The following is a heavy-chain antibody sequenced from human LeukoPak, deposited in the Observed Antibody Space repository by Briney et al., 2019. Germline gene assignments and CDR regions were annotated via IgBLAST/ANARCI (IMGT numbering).Heavy chain of an antibody. CDR3: ARLTLRQRLVRDFDY. CDR1: GYSFTSYW. V-gene: IGHV5-10-1*01. D-gene: IGHD6-13*01. Sequence: GESLKISCKGSGYSFTSYWISWVRQMPGKGLERMGRIDPSDSYTNYSPSFQGHVTISADKSISTAYLQWSSLKASDTAMYYCARLTLRQRLVRDFDYWGQGTLVTVSS. J-gene: IGHJ4*02. CDR2: IDPSDSYT.